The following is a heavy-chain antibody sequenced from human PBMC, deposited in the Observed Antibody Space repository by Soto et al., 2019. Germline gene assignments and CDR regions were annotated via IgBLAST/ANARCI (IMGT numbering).Heavy chain of an antibody. V-gene: IGHV3-11*01. Sequence: XECLRLSCAASDFTFSDYYTSWIRQAPGKGLEWISCISSSGSTVYYAESVKGRFTISTDNAKNSLYLQWNTLRAEDTAVYYCAREGKRGYSYGADQWGQGTLVTVSS. D-gene: IGHD5-18*01. CDR2: ISSSGSTV. CDR1: DFTFSDYY. J-gene: IGHJ4*02. CDR3: AREGKRGYSYGADQ.